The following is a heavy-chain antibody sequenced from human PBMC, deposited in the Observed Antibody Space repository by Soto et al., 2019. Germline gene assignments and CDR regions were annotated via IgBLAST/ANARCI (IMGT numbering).Heavy chain of an antibody. J-gene: IGHJ5*02. CDR1: GGSISSGGYY. CDR3: ARTTGRGCFAP. CDR2: IYYSGST. Sequence: QVQLQESGPGLVKPSQTLSLTCTVSGGSISSGGYYWSWIRQHPGKGLEWIGYIYYSGSTYYNPSLRGGVTIPVATSKTQFSLKLSSVTAADTAVYYWARTTGRGCFAPWGQGTRVTVSS. V-gene: IGHV4-31*03. D-gene: IGHD1-26*01.